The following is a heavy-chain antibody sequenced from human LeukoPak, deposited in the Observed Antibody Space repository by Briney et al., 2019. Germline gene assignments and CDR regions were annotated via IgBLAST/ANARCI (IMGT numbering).Heavy chain of an antibody. D-gene: IGHD6-13*01. CDR1: GGSISSGSYY. CDR2: IYTSGST. Sequence: SQTLSLTCTVSGGSISSGSYYWSWIRQPAGEGLEWIGRIYTSGSTNYNPSLKSRVTISVDTSKNQFSLKLSSVTAADTAVYYCASPPAGYSSSWYGNWGQGTLVTVSS. J-gene: IGHJ4*02. CDR3: ASPPAGYSSSWYGN. V-gene: IGHV4-61*02.